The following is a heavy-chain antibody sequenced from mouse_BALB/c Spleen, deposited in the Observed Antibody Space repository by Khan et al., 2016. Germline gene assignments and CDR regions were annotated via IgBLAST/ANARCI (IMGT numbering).Heavy chain of an antibody. D-gene: IGHD2-3*01. V-gene: IGHV7-3*02. CDR1: GFTFTDYY. Sequence: EVELVESGGGLVQPGGSLRLSCTTSGFTFTDYYMSWVRQPPGEALEWLGFARNKANGYTTEYSASVKGRITISRDNSQSILYLQMNTLRPADSATYYCARDLNDDYYWYLDVWGAGTTVTVSS. J-gene: IGHJ1*01. CDR3: ARDLNDDYYWYLDV. CDR2: ARNKANGYTT.